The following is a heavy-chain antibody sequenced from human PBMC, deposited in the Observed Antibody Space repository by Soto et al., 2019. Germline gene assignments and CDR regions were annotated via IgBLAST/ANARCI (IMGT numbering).Heavy chain of an antibody. D-gene: IGHD1-26*01. CDR3: AKDEAGSYDH. V-gene: IGHV1-2*02. CDR2: INPNSGDT. Sequence: ASVKVSCKASGYTFTGNNIHWVRQAPGQGLEWMALINPNSGDTHYAQNFQGRVTMTRDTSISTAYMELRSLRSDDTAVYYCAKDEAGSYDHWGQGTRVTVSS. J-gene: IGHJ5*02. CDR1: GYTFTGNN.